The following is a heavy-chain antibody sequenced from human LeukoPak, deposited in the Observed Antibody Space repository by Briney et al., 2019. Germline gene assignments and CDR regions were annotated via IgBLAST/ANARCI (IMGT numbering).Heavy chain of an antibody. J-gene: IGHJ3*02. D-gene: IGHD1-14*01. V-gene: IGHV4-34*01. CDR1: GGSFSGYY. CDR2: INHSGST. CDR3: ARNRVFDI. Sequence: SETLSLTCAVYGGSFSGYYWSWIRQPPGKGLEWIGEINHSGSTNYKPSLKSRVTISVDTSKNQFSLKLSSVTAADTAVYYCARNRVFDIWGQGTMVTVSS.